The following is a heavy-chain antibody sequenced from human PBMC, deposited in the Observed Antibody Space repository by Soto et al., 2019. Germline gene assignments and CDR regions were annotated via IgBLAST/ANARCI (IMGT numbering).Heavy chain of an antibody. CDR3: AGRSLGRGGLDS. CDR2: MNPNSGNT. CDR1: GYTFTNYD. D-gene: IGHD3-16*01. J-gene: IGHJ4*02. V-gene: IGHV1-8*01. Sequence: QVQLVQSGAEVRKPGASVKVSCKVSGYTFTNYDINWVRQATGQGLEWMGWMNPNSGNTGYSLRFQGRVTMTRDMSRDTAYMEVSGRRSEDTAVYYCAGRSLGRGGLDSWGQGTLVTVSS.